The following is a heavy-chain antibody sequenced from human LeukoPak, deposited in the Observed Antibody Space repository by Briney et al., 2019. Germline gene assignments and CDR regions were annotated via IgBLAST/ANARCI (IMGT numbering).Heavy chain of an antibody. CDR1: GGSFSGHY. CDR3: ARSGGYSYRTNRLDY. CDR2: INHSGST. D-gene: IGHD5-18*01. Sequence: SETLSLTCAVYGGSFSGHYWTWIRQPPGQGLEWIGEINHSGSTNYNPSLKSRVTISVDTSKNQFSLKLSSVTAADTAVYYCARSGGYSYRTNRLDYWGQGTLVTVSS. J-gene: IGHJ4*02. V-gene: IGHV4-34*01.